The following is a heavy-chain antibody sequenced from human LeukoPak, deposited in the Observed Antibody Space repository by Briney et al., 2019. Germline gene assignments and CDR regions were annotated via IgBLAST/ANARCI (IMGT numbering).Heavy chain of an antibody. J-gene: IGHJ4*02. CDR3: ARSTYYDFWSGYYSPNPIDY. CDR1: GGTFSSYA. D-gene: IGHD3-3*01. CDR2: IIPIFGTA. V-gene: IGHV1-69*13. Sequence: SVKVSCKASGGTFSSYAISWVRQAPGQGLEWMGGIIPIFGTANYAQKFQGRVTITADESTSTAYMELSSLRSEDTAVYYCARSTYYDFWSGYYSPNPIDYWGQGTLVTVPS.